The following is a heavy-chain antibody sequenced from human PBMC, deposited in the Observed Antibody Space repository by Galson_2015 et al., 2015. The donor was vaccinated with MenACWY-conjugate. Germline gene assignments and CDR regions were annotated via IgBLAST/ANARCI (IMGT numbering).Heavy chain of an antibody. D-gene: IGHD6-13*01. CDR1: GGTFSSYG. J-gene: IGHJ5*02. V-gene: IGHV1-69*13. Sequence: SVKVSCKASGGTFSSYGISWVRQAPGQGLEWMGAIIPIFGAANYAQRFQCRVTMTADESTTTAYMELSSLRSEDTAVYYCARDGHSSTWNQYNWFDPWGQGTLVTVSS. CDR2: IIPIFGAA. CDR3: ARDGHSSTWNQYNWFDP.